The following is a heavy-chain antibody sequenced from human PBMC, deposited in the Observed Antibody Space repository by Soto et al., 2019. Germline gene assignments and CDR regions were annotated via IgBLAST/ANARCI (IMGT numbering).Heavy chain of an antibody. V-gene: IGHV1-46*01. CDR1: GDTFTDYY. CDR3: ARGGHVVVVTAAFDY. J-gene: IGHJ4*02. D-gene: IGHD2-21*02. Sequence: QVQLMQSGAEVKKPGASVKVSCKASGDTFTDYYIHWVRQAPGQGLEWMGTVNPSGGHTTYAQHYLGSMTMTRDPYASTLYMELTSLTSDHTAIYYGARGGHVVVVTAAFDYWGQGTLVNVSS. CDR2: VNPSGGHT.